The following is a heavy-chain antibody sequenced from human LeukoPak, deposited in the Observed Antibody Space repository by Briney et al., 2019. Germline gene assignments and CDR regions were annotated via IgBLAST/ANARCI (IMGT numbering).Heavy chain of an antibody. Sequence: ASVKVSGKASGYTFTGYYMHWVRQAPGQGLEWMGWINPNSGGTNYAQKFQGWVTMTRDTSISTAYMELSRLRSDDTAVYYCARAGTGGSSGWYDWFDPWGQGTLVTVSS. V-gene: IGHV1-2*04. CDR1: GYTFTGYY. CDR2: INPNSGGT. CDR3: ARAGTGGSSGWYDWFDP. J-gene: IGHJ5*02. D-gene: IGHD6-19*01.